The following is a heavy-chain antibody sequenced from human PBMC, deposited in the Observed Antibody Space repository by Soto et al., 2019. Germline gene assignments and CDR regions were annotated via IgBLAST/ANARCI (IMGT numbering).Heavy chain of an antibody. J-gene: IGHJ4*02. V-gene: IGHV4-39*01. D-gene: IGHD1-1*01. CDR3: ARHGPLTNNWNQLNC. CDR1: GGSNSSSPYY. Sequence: QLQLQESGPGLVKPSETLSLTCTVSGGSNSSSPYYWAWIRQPPGKGLQWIGNIYYNGNTFYNPSLRSRVTISIDTSKSQFSLGLSSVTASDTAVYYCARHGPLTNNWNQLNCWGQGTLVTVSS. CDR2: IYYNGNT.